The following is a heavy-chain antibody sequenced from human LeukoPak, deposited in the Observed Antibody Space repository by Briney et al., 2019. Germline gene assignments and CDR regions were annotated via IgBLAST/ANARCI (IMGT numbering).Heavy chain of an antibody. CDR1: GGSFSGYY. J-gene: IGHJ4*02. CDR2: INHSGST. Sequence: SETLSLTCAVYGGSFSGYYWSWIRQPPGKGQEWIGEINHSGSTNYNPSLKSRVTISVDTSKNQSSLKLSSVTAADTAVYYCARVGGDGYNYFDYWGQGTLVTVSS. D-gene: IGHD5-24*01. V-gene: IGHV4-34*01. CDR3: ARVGGDGYNYFDY.